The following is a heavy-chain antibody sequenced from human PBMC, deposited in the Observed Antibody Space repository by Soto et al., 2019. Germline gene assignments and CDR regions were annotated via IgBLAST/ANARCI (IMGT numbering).Heavy chain of an antibody. CDR2: IYHSGST. CDR3: ARRIAAAGIRWFDP. Sequence: SETLSLTCAVSGGSISSGGYSWIWIRQPPGKGLEWIGYIYHSGSTYYNPSLKSRVTISVDRSKNQFSLKLSSVTAADTAVYYCARRIAAAGIRWFDPWGQGTLVTVSS. CDR1: GGSISSGGYS. D-gene: IGHD6-13*01. V-gene: IGHV4-30-2*01. J-gene: IGHJ5*02.